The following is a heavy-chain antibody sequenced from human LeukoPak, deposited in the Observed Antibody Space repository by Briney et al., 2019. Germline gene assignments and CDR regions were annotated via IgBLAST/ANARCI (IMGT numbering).Heavy chain of an antibody. CDR2: ISGSGGST. V-gene: IGHV3-23*01. CDR1: GFTFSSYA. J-gene: IGHJ4*02. CDR3: AKEPLPPYDFWSGYWDY. D-gene: IGHD3-3*01. Sequence: PGGSLRLSCAASGFTFSSYAMSWVRQAPGKGLEWVSAISGSGGSTYYADSVKGRFTISRDNSKNTLYLQMNSLRAEDTAVYYCAKEPLPPYDFWSGYWDYWGQVTLVTVSS.